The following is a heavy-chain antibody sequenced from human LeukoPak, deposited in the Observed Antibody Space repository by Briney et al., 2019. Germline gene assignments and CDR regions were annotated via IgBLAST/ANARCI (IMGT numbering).Heavy chain of an antibody. V-gene: IGHV4-59*01. CDR1: GGFNTHYY. CDR3: ARGQWLPVFDF. CDR2: IYHSGST. Sequence: PSETLSLTCSVSGGFNTHYYWTWIRQPPGKELEWIGYIYHSGSTKYNPSLKSRVTISVDTSKNHFSLKLSSVTAADTAVYYCARGQWLPVFDFWGQGTLVTVSS. D-gene: IGHD3-22*01. J-gene: IGHJ4*02.